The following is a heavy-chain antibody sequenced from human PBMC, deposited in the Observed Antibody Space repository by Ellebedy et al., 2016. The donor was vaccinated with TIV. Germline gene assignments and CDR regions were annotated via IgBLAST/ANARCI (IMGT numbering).Heavy chain of an antibody. J-gene: IGHJ4*02. Sequence: SQTLSLTXTVSGGSISSYYWSWIRQPPGKGLEWIGYIYYSGSTYYNPSLKSRVTISVDTSKNQFSLKLSSVTAADTAVYYCASEFTYWGQGTLVTVSS. V-gene: IGHV4-59*08. CDR3: ASEFTY. CDR1: GGSISSYY. CDR2: IYYSGST.